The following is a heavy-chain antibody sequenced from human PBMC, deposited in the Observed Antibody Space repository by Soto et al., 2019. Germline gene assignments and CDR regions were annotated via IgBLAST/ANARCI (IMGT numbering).Heavy chain of an antibody. J-gene: IGHJ3*02. CDR2: ISGSGGST. CDR1: GFTFSSYG. V-gene: IGHV3-23*01. D-gene: IGHD1-26*01. Sequence: GGSLRLSCAASGFTFSSYGMSWVRQAPGKGLEWVSGISGSGGSTYYADSVKGRFTISRDKSKNTLYLQMNSLRAEDTAVYYCAKGGVGAFDTWRQGTIVPVSS. CDR3: AKGGVGAFDT.